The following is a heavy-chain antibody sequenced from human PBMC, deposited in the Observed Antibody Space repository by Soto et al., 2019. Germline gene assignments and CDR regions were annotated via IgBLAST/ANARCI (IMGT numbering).Heavy chain of an antibody. Sequence: EVQLVESGGVVVQPGGSLRLSCAASGFTFDDYTMHWVRQAPGKGLEWVSLISWDGGSTYYADSVKGRFTISRDNSKNSLYLQMNSLRTEDTALYYCAKEDGDYEMHYYGMDVWGQGTTVTVSS. CDR3: AKEDGDYEMHYYGMDV. CDR2: ISWDGGST. V-gene: IGHV3-43*01. CDR1: GFTFDDYT. D-gene: IGHD4-17*01. J-gene: IGHJ6*02.